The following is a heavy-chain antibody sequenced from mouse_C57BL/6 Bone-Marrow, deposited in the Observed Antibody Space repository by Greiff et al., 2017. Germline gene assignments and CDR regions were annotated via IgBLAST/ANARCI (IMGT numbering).Heavy chain of an antibody. CDR1: GYTFTSYT. V-gene: IGHV1-4*01. CDR2: INPSSGYP. D-gene: IGHD2-4*01. CDR3: ARSDYDDPAWFAY. J-gene: IGHJ3*01. Sequence: VMLVESGAELARPGASVKMSCKASGYTFTSYTMHWVKQRPGQGLEWIGYINPSSGYPKYNQKFKDKATLTADKSSSTAYMQLSSLTSEDSAVYYCARSDYDDPAWFAYWGQGTLVTVSA.